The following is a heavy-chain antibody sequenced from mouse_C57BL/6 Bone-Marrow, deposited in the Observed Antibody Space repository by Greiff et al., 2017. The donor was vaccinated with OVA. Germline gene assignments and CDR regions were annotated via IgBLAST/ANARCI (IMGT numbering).Heavy chain of an antibody. CDR2: IDPSDSYT. V-gene: IGHV1-50*01. CDR3: ARRDGYYPAWFAY. CDR1: GYTFTSYW. D-gene: IGHD2-3*01. J-gene: IGHJ3*01. Sequence: LQQPGAELVKPGASVKLSCKASGYTFTSYWMQWVKQRPGQGLEWIGEIDPSDSYTNYNQKFKGKATLTVDTSSSTAYMQLSSLTSEDSAVYYCARRDGYYPAWFAYWGQGTLVTVSA.